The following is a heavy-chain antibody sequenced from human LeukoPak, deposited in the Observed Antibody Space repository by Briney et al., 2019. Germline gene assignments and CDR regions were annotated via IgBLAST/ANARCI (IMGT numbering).Heavy chain of an antibody. V-gene: IGHV4-39*07. D-gene: IGHD4-17*01. CDR2: IYYSGST. J-gene: IGHJ5*02. CDR3: ARWYGDYDATGYWFDP. Sequence: PSETLSLTCTVSGGSISSSSYYWGWIRQPPGKGLEWVGSIYYSGSTYYNPSLTSRVTISVDTSKHQFSLKLSSVTAADTAVYYCARWYGDYDATGYWFDPWGQGTLVTVSS. CDR1: GGSISSSSYY.